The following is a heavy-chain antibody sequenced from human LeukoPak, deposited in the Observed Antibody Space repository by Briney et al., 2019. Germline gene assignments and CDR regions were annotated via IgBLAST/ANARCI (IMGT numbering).Heavy chain of an antibody. Sequence: ASVTVSCKASGGTFRSFAISWVRQAPGQGLEWMGGIIPIFRTANYAQKFQGRVTITADESTSTAYMELSSLRSEDTAVYYCARALRYYSDSSGYAFDYWGQGTLVTVSS. CDR3: ARALRYYSDSSGYAFDY. D-gene: IGHD3-22*01. V-gene: IGHV1-69*13. CDR2: IIPIFRTA. J-gene: IGHJ4*02. CDR1: GGTFRSFA.